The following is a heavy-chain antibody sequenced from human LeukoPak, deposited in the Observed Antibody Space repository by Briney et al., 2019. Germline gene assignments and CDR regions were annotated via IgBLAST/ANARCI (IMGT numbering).Heavy chain of an antibody. J-gene: IGHJ4*02. CDR3: ARSPDYGGNSGMIDH. CDR1: GGSFSGYY. D-gene: IGHD4-23*01. V-gene: IGHV4-34*01. Sequence: SETLSLTCAVYGGSFSGYYWSWIRQPPGKGLEWIGEINHSGSTNYNPSLKSRVTISVDTSKNQFSLKLSSVTAADTAVYYCARSPDYGGNSGMIDHWGQGTLVTVSS. CDR2: INHSGST.